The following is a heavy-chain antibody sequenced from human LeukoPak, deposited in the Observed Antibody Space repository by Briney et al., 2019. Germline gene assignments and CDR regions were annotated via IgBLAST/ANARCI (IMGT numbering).Heavy chain of an antibody. V-gene: IGHV3-30-3*01. D-gene: IGHD6-13*01. CDR3: ARVWQQLVSGDYYFDY. CDR1: GFTFSSYA. CDR2: ISYDGSNK. Sequence: GGSLRLSCAASGFTFSSYAMHWVRQAPGKGLEWVAVISYDGSNKYYADSVKGRFTISRDNSKNTLYLQMNSLRAEDTAVYYCARVWQQLVSGDYYFDYWGQGTLVTVSS. J-gene: IGHJ4*02.